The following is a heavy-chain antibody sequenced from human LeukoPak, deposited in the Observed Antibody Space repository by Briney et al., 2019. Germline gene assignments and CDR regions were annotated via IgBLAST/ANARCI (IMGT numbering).Heavy chain of an antibody. CDR2: ISGSGGST. V-gene: IGHV3-23*01. J-gene: IGHJ3*02. CDR1: GFTFSSYA. D-gene: IGHD3-10*01. Sequence: GGSLRLSCAASGFTFSSYAMSWVRQAPGGGLEWVSAISGSGGSTYYADSVKGRFTISRDNSKNTLSLQMNSLRAEDTAVYYCALYGSGSYYNEDAFDIWGQGPMVTVSS. CDR3: ALYGSGSYYNEDAFDI.